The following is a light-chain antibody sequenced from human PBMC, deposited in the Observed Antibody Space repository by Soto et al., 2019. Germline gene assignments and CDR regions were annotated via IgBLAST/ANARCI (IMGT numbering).Light chain of an antibody. CDR2: GAS. Sequence: EIVLTQSPGTLSLSPGERATLSCRASQSVDNDLAWYQQKPGQPPRLLIYGASTRATGIPVRFSGSGSGTEFTLTISSLQSEDFAVYYCHQYDDGPYTFGQGTKVDIK. CDR3: HQYDDGPYT. V-gene: IGKV3-15*01. J-gene: IGKJ2*01. CDR1: QSVDND.